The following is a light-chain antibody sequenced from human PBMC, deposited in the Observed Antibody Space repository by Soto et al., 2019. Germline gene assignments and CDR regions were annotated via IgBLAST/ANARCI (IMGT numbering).Light chain of an antibody. CDR2: QVT. CDR1: SSDIGGYYY. Sequence: QSVLTQPASVSGSPGQSITISCTGTSSDIGGYYYVYWYQHHPGKAPKLIIYQVTNRPSGVSHRFSGSKSGNTASLTISGLQAEDDADYYCTSYSSSSTFYVFGTGTKVTVL. V-gene: IGLV2-14*01. CDR3: TSYSSSSTFYV. J-gene: IGLJ1*01.